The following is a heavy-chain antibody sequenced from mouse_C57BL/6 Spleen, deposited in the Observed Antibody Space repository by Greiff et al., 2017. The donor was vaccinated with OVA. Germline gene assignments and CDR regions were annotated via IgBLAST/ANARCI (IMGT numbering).Heavy chain of an antibody. D-gene: IGHD1-1*01. CDR1: GYSITSYY. CDR2: ISYSGST. CDR3: ARGTVVPWYFDV. J-gene: IGHJ1*03. Sequence: EVQRVESGPGLAKPSQTLSLTCSVTGYSITSYYWNWIRKFPGNKLEYIGYISYSGSTYYNPSLNSRNSITRDTSKNQYYLQLNSVTTEDTATYYGARGTVVPWYFDVWGTGTTVTVSS. V-gene: IGHV3-8*01.